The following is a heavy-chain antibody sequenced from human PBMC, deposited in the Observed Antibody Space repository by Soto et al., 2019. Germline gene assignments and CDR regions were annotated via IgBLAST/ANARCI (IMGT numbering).Heavy chain of an antibody. Sequence: EVQLVESGGGLVQPGESLRLSCAASGFTFSLYAMSWVRQAPGRGLEWVSYISGGGSSKDYAESVKGRFTISRDNSTKKMDLKMHSLRAEDTAVYYCAIGPEYDIWTGCDFWGQGALVTVSS. CDR3: AIGPEYDIWTGCDF. CDR2: ISGGGSSK. J-gene: IGHJ1*01. CDR1: GFTFSLYA. D-gene: IGHD3-9*01. V-gene: IGHV3-23*04.